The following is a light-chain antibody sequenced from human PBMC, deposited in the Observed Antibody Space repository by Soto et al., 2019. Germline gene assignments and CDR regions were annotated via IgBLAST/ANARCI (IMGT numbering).Light chain of an antibody. CDR1: SSDVGGYNY. CDR2: DVN. V-gene: IGLV2-14*03. CDR3: SSYTSSSTLV. Sequence: QSALTQPASVSGSPGQSITISCTGTSSDVGGYNYVSWYQQHPGKAPKLMIYDVNNRPSGVSYRFSGSKSGNTASLTISGXXXXXXXYYYCSSYTSSSTLVFGTGTK. J-gene: IGLJ1*01.